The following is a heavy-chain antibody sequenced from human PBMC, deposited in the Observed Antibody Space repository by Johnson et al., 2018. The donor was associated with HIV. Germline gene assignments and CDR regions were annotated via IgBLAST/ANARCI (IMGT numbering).Heavy chain of an antibody. J-gene: IGHJ3*02. V-gene: IGHV3-33*06. Sequence: QVQLVESGGGVVQPGRSLRLSCAASGFTFSSYGMHWVRQAPGKGLEWVAVIWYDGSNKYDADSVKGRFTISRDNSTNTLYMQMNSLRAVDTAVYYCAKLRPEGSIVVVINARGAFDIWGQGTMVTVSS. D-gene: IGHD3-22*01. CDR2: IWYDGSNK. CDR3: AKLRPEGSIVVVINARGAFDI. CDR1: GFTFSSYG.